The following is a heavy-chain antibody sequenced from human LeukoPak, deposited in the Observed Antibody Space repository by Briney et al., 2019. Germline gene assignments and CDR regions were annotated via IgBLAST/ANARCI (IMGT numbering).Heavy chain of an antibody. CDR1: GFSLSTNGLH. CDR3: ARGLVPPAAMSEVFDY. D-gene: IGHD2-2*01. Sequence: SGPTLVRPTQTLTLTCTFSGFSLSTNGLHVGWIRQPPGKALEWLALIYWDDDKRYSPSLKNRLTITKDTSKSQVVLTMTNMDPVDTATYYCARGLVPPAAMSEVFDYWGQGTLVTVSS. J-gene: IGHJ4*02. CDR2: IYWDDDK. V-gene: IGHV2-5*02.